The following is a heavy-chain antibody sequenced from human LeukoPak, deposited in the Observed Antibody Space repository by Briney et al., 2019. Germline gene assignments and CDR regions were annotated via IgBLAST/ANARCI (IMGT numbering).Heavy chain of an antibody. J-gene: IGHJ3*02. CDR3: ARTSYDTTNDAFDI. D-gene: IGHD3-22*01. CDR2: IYTSGST. Sequence: SETLSLTCTVSGGSFSSYYWSWIRQPAGKGLELIGRIYTSGSTNYNPSLRSRVTMSVDTSKNQFSLRLRSVTAADTAVYYCARTSYDTTNDAFDIWGQGTMVTVSS. V-gene: IGHV4-4*07. CDR1: GGSFSSYY.